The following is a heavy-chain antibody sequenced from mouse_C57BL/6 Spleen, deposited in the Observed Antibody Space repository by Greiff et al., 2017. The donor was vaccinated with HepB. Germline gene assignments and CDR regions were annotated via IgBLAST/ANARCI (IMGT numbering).Heavy chain of an antibody. CDR2: ISYSGST. J-gene: IGHJ3*01. D-gene: IGHD2-4*01. V-gene: IGHV3-1*01. CDR1: GYSITSGYD. Sequence: EVKLMESGPGMVKPSQSLSLTCTVTGYSITSGYDWHWIRHFPGNKLEWMGYISYSGSTNYNPSLKSRISITHDTSKNHFFLKLNSVTTEDTATYYCARGGDYSPFAYWGQGTLVTVSA. CDR3: ARGGDYSPFAY.